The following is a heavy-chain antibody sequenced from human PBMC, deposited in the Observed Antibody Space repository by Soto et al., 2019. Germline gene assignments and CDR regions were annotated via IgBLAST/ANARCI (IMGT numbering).Heavy chain of an antibody. CDR2: IDPSDSYT. CDR3: ARVLYSGSYSYYYGMDV. CDR1: GYSFTSYW. J-gene: IGHJ6*02. D-gene: IGHD1-26*01. Sequence: GESLKISCKGSGYSFTSYWISWVRQMPGKGLEWMGRIDPSDSYTNYSPSFQGHVTISADKSISTAYLQWSSLKASDTAMCYCARVLYSGSYSYYYGMDVWGQGTTVTVSS. V-gene: IGHV5-10-1*01.